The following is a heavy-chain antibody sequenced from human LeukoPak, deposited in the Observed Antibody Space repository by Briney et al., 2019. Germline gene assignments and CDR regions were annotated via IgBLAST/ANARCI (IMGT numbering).Heavy chain of an antibody. CDR1: GDSISSGGYY. V-gene: IGHV4-30-2*01. J-gene: IGHJ4*02. CDR2: IYHSGNT. CDR3: ARFCSTSDCYHRVLGVS. D-gene: IGHD2-21*02. Sequence: SETLSLTCTVSGDSISSGGYYWSWIRQPPGEGLEWIGFIYHSGNTYYNPSLKSRVTISVDGSKNQFSLKLISVTAADTAVYYCARFCSTSDCYHRVLGVSWGQGPLVTVSS.